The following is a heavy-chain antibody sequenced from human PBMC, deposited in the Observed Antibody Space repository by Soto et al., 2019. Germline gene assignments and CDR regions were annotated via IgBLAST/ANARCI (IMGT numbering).Heavy chain of an antibody. CDR1: GVSITPYY. V-gene: IGHV4-4*07. D-gene: IGHD2-21*01. CDR2: ISHTGTT. Sequence: LSLTCSVFGVSITPYYWSWIRQPAGKGLEWIGRISHTGTTNSNPSLEGRVTMSVDPSKNQISLRLSSATAADTATYYCARGPYCGDECYFAYWGQGALVTVSS. J-gene: IGHJ4*02. CDR3: ARGPYCGDECYFAY.